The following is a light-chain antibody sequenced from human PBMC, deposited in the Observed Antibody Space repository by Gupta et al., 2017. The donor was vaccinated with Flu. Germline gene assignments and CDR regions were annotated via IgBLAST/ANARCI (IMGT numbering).Light chain of an antibody. J-gene: IGKJ2*02. CDR3: LRGTPPWT. V-gene: IGKV2-30*01. CDR2: GVS. CDR1: QSLVNKSGITY. Sequence: DVVMSKSPLSLSATLGQRAPISCSSSQSLVNKSGITYWTWFHQRPGQSPSRFISGVSMRHPGVPDRFSGGGSVTYLILKIRRVEAEDVGVYYSLRGTPPWTFGQGTRLKI.